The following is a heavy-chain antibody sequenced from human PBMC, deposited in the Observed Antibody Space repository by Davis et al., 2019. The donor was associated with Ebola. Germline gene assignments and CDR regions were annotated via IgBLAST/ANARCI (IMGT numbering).Heavy chain of an antibody. V-gene: IGHV3-21*01. D-gene: IGHD2-2*01. CDR1: GFTFSSYS. CDR3: ARLVSCSSTSCFVYYYYGMDV. J-gene: IGHJ6*02. Sequence: GESLKISCAASGFTFSSYSMNWVRQAPGKGLEWVSSISSSSSYIYYADSVKGRFTISRDNAKNSLYLQMNSLRAEDMAVYYCARLVSCSSTSCFVYYYYGMDVWGQGTTVTVSS. CDR2: ISSSSSYI.